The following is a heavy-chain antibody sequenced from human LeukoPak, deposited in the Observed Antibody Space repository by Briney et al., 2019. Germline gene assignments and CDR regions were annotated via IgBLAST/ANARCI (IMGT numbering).Heavy chain of an antibody. CDR3: ARVGYYDSSDYYHEDGFDI. D-gene: IGHD3-22*01. J-gene: IGHJ3*02. CDR1: GFTLRRYT. V-gene: IGHV3-21*01. CDR2: ISSSTTYI. Sequence: GGSLRLSCAASGFTLRRYTMDWVRQAPGKGLEWVSSISSSTTYIYYADSVKGRFTISRENAKNSLYLQMNSLRAEDTAVYYCARVGYYDSSDYYHEDGFDIWGQGTMVTVSS.